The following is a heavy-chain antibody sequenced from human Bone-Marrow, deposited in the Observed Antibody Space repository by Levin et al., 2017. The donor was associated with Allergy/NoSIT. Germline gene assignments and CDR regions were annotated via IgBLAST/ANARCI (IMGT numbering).Heavy chain of an antibody. J-gene: IGHJ4*02. CDR3: ARATPLLYGSSGMCDY. Sequence: EASVKVSCKASGYTFTSYGITWVRQAPGQGLEWMGWISAYNGYTNYAQKLQGRVTMTTDTSTSTAYMELRSLRSDDTAVYYCARATPLLYGSSGMCDYWGQGTLVTVSS. V-gene: IGHV1-18*01. CDR1: GYTFTSYG. CDR2: ISAYNGYT. D-gene: IGHD3-22*01.